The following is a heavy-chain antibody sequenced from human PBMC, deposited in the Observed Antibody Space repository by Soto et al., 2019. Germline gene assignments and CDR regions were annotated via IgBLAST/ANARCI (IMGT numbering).Heavy chain of an antibody. D-gene: IGHD2-15*01. CDR3: LTANTYCSGGSCYSFDY. CDR1: GFTFSSYA. Sequence: GGSLRLSCAASGFTFSSYAMSWVRQAPGKGLEWVSAISGSGGSTYYADSVKGRFTISRDNSKNTLYLQMNSLRAEDTAVYYCLTANTYCSGGSCYSFDYWGQGTLVTVSS. J-gene: IGHJ4*02. V-gene: IGHV3-23*01. CDR2: ISGSGGST.